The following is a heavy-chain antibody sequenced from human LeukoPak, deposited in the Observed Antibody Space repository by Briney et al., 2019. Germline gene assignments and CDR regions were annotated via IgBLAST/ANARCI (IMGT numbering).Heavy chain of an antibody. D-gene: IGHD2-21*02. CDR3: TNCARAGGYCYYDY. J-gene: IGHJ4*02. CDR2: ISGSGDAT. CDR1: GFNFNNYA. V-gene: IGHV3-23*01. Sequence: GGSLRLSCAASGFNFNNYAMSWVRQAPGKGLEWVSAISGSGDATYYADSVKGRLTISRDNSKNTLYLQVNSLRAEDTAVYYCTNCARAGGYCYYDYWGQGTLVTVSS.